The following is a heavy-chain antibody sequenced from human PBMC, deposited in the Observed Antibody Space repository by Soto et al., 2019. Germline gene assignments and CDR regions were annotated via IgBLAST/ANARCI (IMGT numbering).Heavy chain of an antibody. J-gene: IGHJ4*02. CDR1: GGSFSGYY. D-gene: IGHD6-13*01. V-gene: IGHV4-34*01. CDR3: ARGKVVAAAGPSFDY. CDR2: INHSGST. Sequence: QVQLQQWGAGLLKPSETLSLTCAVYGGSFSGYYWSWIRQPPGKGLEWIGEINHSGSTNYNPSLKSRVTISVDTSKNQFSLKLSSVTAADTAVYYCARGKVVAAAGPSFDYWGQGTLVTVSS.